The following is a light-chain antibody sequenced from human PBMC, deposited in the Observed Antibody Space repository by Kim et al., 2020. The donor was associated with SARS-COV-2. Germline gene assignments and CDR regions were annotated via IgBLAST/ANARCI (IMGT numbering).Light chain of an antibody. V-gene: IGLV2-8*01. J-gene: IGLJ2*01. CDR1: SSDVGGYNY. CDR2: EVS. Sequence: PGQYVTISCTGTSSDVGGYNYVSWYQQHPGKAPKLMIYEVSKRPSGVPDRFSSSKSGNTASLTVSGLQAEDEADYYCSSYAGSKGVFGGGTKLTVL. CDR3: SSYAGSKGV.